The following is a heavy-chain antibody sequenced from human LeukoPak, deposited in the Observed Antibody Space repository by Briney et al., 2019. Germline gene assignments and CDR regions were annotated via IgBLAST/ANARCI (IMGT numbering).Heavy chain of an antibody. V-gene: IGHV5-51*01. J-gene: IGHJ4*02. D-gene: IGHD1-14*01. CDR2: IYTDYSDT. CDR1: GYTFTNYC. CDR3: AITAEPKRGFYY. Sequence: GEALNISWKGPGYTFTNYCIAWVRQVPGKGREWMGIIYTDYSDTRYSHSFQGQLTITADESTSTAHLQWSSLKASDTAMYYCAITAEPKRGFYYWGQGSLVTVAS.